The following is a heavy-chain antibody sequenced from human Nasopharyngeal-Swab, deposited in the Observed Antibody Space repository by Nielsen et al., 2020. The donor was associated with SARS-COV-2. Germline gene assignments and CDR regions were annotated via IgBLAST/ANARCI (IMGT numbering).Heavy chain of an antibody. V-gene: IGHV3-23*01. CDR1: GFTFSTYA. J-gene: IGHJ4*02. CDR3: AKRHCAGGRCSEYYDSSSLDY. D-gene: IGHD3-22*01. Sequence: GESLKISCAASGFTFSTYAMTWVRQAPGKGLEWVSGISDSALKTYYADSVTGRFTISRDNSKNTLFLQMNSLRAEDTAVYFCAKRHCAGGRCSEYYDSSSLDYWGQGTLVTVSS. CDR2: ISDSALKT.